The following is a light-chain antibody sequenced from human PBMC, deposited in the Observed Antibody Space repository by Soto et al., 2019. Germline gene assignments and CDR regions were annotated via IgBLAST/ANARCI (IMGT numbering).Light chain of an antibody. CDR2: KAS. Sequence: DIQMTQSPSTLSASVGDRVTITCRAGQSISSWLAWYQQKPGKAPKLLIYKASNLESGVPSRFSGSGSGTEFTLTISSLQPDDFATYYCHQYNNYSGITFGHGPQVDIK. V-gene: IGKV1-5*03. CDR1: QSISSW. CDR3: HQYNNYSGIT. J-gene: IGKJ3*01.